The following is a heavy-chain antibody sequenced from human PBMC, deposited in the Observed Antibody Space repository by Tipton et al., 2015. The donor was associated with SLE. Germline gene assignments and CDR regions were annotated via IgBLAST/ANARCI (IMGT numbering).Heavy chain of an antibody. Sequence: TLSLTCTVSGGSMSSDTYYWSWIRQPAGKGLECIGHVSSRGSPPYPPSLKSRVTISVDTSKNQFSLRLTSVTAADTAVYYCARHLDTGSYVHRTGMDVWGQGTTVTVSS. J-gene: IGHJ6*02. V-gene: IGHV4-61*09. CDR1: GGSMSSDTYY. CDR3: ARHLDTGSYVHRTGMDV. CDR2: VSSRGSP. D-gene: IGHD1-26*01.